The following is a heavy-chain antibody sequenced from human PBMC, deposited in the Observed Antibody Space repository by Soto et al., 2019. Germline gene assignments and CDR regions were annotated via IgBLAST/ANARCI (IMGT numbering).Heavy chain of an antibody. J-gene: IGHJ6*02. CDR2: IIPIFGTA. D-gene: IGHD4-17*01. Sequence: SVKVSCKASGGTFSSYAISWVRQAPGQGLEWMGGIIPIFGTANYAQKFQGRVTITADESTSTAYMELSSLRSEDTAVYYCARSGFETTVVTLGYYGMDVWGQGTTVTVSS. CDR1: GGTFSSYA. V-gene: IGHV1-69*13. CDR3: ARSGFETTVVTLGYYGMDV.